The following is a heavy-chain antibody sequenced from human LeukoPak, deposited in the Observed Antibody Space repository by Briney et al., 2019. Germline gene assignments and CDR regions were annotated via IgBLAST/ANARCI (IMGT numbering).Heavy chain of an antibody. CDR1: GGSISSGGYY. CDR2: IYYSGST. V-gene: IGHV4-31*03. D-gene: IGHD3-22*01. J-gene: IGHJ5*02. CDR3: ARDYDCSGFRFDP. Sequence: SQTLSLTCTVSGGSISSGGYYWTWIRQHPGKGLEWIGYIYYSGSTYYNPSLKSRVTISVDTSKNQFSLKLSSVTAADTAVYYCARDYDCSGFRFDPWGPGTLVTVSS.